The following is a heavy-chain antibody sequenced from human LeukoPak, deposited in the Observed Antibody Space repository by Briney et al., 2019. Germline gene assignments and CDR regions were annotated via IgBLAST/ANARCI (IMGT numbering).Heavy chain of an antibody. Sequence: SVKVSRKASGGTLSTYVISWVRQAPGQGLEWMGRIIPILGIANYAQKFQGRVTITADKSTRTAYMELSSLRSEDTAVYYCARTPSSGQTTLDYWGQGTLVTVSS. CDR1: GGTLSTYV. CDR3: ARTPSSGQTTLDY. CDR2: IIPILGIA. V-gene: IGHV1-69*04. D-gene: IGHD6-19*01. J-gene: IGHJ4*02.